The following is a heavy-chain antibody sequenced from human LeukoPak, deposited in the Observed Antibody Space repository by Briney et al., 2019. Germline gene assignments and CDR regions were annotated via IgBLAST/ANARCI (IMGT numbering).Heavy chain of an antibody. J-gene: IGHJ6*03. D-gene: IGHD1-1*01. V-gene: IGHV1-69*05. CDR2: IIPIFGTA. CDR1: GGTFSSYA. CDR3: ARGLDRYYYMDV. Sequence: SVKVSCKASGGTFSSYAISWVRQAPGQGLEWMGGIIPIFGTANYAQKFHGRVTITTDESTSTAYMELSSLRSEDTAAYYCARGLDRYYYMDVWGKGTTVTVSS.